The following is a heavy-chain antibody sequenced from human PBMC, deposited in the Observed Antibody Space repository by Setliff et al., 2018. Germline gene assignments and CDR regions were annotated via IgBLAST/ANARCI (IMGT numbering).Heavy chain of an antibody. D-gene: IGHD2-2*01. Sequence: PGGSLRLSCAAAGFTFSSHWMHWVRHAPGKRLMWVSRINNDGSSTTYEDSVKGRFTISRDNAKNTLYLQMNSLRAEDTAVYYCARAHSSTLSVQDYWGQGTLVTVSS. CDR1: GFTFSSHW. CDR3: ARAHSSTLSVQDY. V-gene: IGHV3-74*01. CDR2: INNDGSST. J-gene: IGHJ4*02.